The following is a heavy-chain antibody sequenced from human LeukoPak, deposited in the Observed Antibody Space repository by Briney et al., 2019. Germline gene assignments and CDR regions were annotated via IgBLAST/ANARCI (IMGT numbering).Heavy chain of an antibody. V-gene: IGHV3-73*01. D-gene: IGHD3-22*01. CDR2: IRRRDNNYAT. J-gene: IGHJ4*02. CDR1: GFSFSDSH. CDR3: AGQTDSCRDY. Sequence: PGGSLRLSCAASGFSFSDSHMHWVRQASGKGLEWIGHIRRRDNNYATAYAASVEGRFTISRDDSKNMAFLQMFNLKTDDTAVYYCAGQTDSCRDYWGQGALVTVSS.